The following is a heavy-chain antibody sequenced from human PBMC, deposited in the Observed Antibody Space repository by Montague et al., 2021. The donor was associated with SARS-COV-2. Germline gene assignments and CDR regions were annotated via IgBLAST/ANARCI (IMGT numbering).Heavy chain of an antibody. Sequence: SETLSLTCTVSGGSISSYYWSWIRQPPGKGLEWIGYIYYSGSTNYNPSLKSRVTISVDTSKNQFSLKLSSVTAVDTAVYYCAREGILWFGDLAPYYYGMDVWGQGTFVTVSS. CDR3: AREGILWFGDLAPYYYGMDV. V-gene: IGHV4-59*01. CDR1: GGSISSYY. CDR2: IYYSGST. D-gene: IGHD3-10*01. J-gene: IGHJ6*02.